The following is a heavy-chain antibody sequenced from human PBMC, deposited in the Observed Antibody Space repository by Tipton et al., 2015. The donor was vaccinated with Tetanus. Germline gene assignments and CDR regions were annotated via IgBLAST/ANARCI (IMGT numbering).Heavy chain of an antibody. D-gene: IGHD1/OR15-1a*01. J-gene: IGHJ3*02. CDR1: GGSISTYY. CDR2: VHYTGKD. CDR3: ARIGWPENNKPGFDI. Sequence: GLVKPSETLSLTRIVSGGSISTYYWSWIRQRPGRGLEWVGYVHYTGKDNYNPSLRSRVTLSVDTSKNQFSLQMSSVTAADTAVYYCARIGWPENNKPGFDIWGQGTMVTVSS. V-gene: IGHV4-59*13.